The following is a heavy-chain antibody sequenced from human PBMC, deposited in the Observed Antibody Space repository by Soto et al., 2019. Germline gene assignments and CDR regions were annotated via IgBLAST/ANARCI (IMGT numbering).Heavy chain of an antibody. CDR3: AKEETVFVNYYVYYGMDV. CDR2: ISGSGYAT. D-gene: IGHD3-10*02. Sequence: EVQLLESGGGLVQPGGSLRLSCAASGFTFSSYAMSWVRQAPGMGLEWVSVISGSGYATYYADSVKGRFTVSRDNSNNTVYLQMNSLRAEDTAVYYCAKEETVFVNYYVYYGMDVWGQGTTLTVSS. V-gene: IGHV3-23*01. J-gene: IGHJ6*02. CDR1: GFTFSSYA.